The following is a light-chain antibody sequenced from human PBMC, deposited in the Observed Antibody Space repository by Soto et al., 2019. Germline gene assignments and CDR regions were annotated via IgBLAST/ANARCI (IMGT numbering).Light chain of an antibody. CDR1: QSVSSSY. V-gene: IGKV3-20*01. CDR2: GAS. Sequence: EIVLTQSPGTLSLSPGERATLSCRASQSVSSSYLAWYQQKPGQAPRLLIYGASSTATGIPDRFSGSGSGKDFTLTISRLEPEDFAVYYCQQYGSSPYTFGQGPKLEI. CDR3: QQYGSSPYT. J-gene: IGKJ2*01.